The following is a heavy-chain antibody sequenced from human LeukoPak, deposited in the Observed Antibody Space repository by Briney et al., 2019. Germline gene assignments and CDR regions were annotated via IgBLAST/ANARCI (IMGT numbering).Heavy chain of an antibody. V-gene: IGHV3-9*01. D-gene: IGHD2-21*01. CDR2: ISWESGGI. CDR1: GFTFTICA. Sequence: GGSLRLSCAASGFTFTICAMHWVRQAPGKGLEWVSGISWESGGIGYADSVKGRFTISRDNAKNSLYLQMNSLRAEDTAFYYCAKDTRLDSYYNMDVWGRGTTVTVSS. J-gene: IGHJ6*03. CDR3: AKDTRLDSYYNMDV.